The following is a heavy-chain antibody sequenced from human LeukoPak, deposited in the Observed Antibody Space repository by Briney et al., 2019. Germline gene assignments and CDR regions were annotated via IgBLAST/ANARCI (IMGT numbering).Heavy chain of an antibody. Sequence: SETLSLTCTVSGDSVSSDSYYWGCIRQPQRKGLEWIGSVFYRDRTYYNPSLRSRLTINVDTPKNEVSLNLRSVTAADMAIYYCVRHLVGVAEGYFDYWGQGIQITVSS. D-gene: IGHD1-26*01. CDR2: VFYRDRT. CDR3: VRHLVGVAEGYFDY. J-gene: IGHJ4*02. V-gene: IGHV4-39*01. CDR1: GDSVSSDSYY.